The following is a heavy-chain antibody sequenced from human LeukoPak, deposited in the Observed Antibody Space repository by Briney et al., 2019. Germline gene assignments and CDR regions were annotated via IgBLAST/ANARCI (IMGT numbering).Heavy chain of an antibody. V-gene: IGHV1-69*13. D-gene: IGHD3-3*01. J-gene: IGHJ5*02. CDR2: IIPIFGTA. CDR1: GGTFSSYA. Sequence: SVKVSCKASGGTFSSYAISWVRQAPGQGLEWMGGIIPIFGTANYAQKFQGRVTITADESTSTAYMELSSLRSEDTAVYYCARDAIQYDFWSGSAFDPWGQGTLVTVSS. CDR3: ARDAIQYDFWSGSAFDP.